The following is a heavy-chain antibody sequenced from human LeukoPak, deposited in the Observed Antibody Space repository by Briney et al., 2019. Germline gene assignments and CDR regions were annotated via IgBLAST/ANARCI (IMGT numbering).Heavy chain of an antibody. CDR2: IKSKTDGGTT. V-gene: IGHV3-15*01. J-gene: IGHJ4*02. Sequence: PSETLSLTCTVSGYSISSGYYWGWIRQPPGKGLEWVGRIKSKTDGGTTDYAAPVKGRFTISRDDSKNTLYLQMNSLKTEDTAVYYCTTLPLNPRNHYYGSGSYGYWGQGTLVTVSS. CDR1: GYSISSGYY. CDR3: TTLPLNPRNHYYGSGSYGY. D-gene: IGHD3-10*01.